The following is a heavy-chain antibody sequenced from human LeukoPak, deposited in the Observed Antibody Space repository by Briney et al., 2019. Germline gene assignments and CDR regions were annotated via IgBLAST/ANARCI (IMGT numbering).Heavy chain of an antibody. J-gene: IGHJ4*02. D-gene: IGHD6-13*01. CDR3: ARGMTPGIAAANPFDY. Sequence: GGSLRLSCAASGFTFSSYAMHWVRQAPAKGLEWVAVISYDGSNKYYADSVKGRFTISRDNSKNTLYLQMNSLRAEDTAVYYCARGMTPGIAAANPFDYWGQGTLVTVSS. CDR2: ISYDGSNK. V-gene: IGHV3-30*04. CDR1: GFTFSSYA.